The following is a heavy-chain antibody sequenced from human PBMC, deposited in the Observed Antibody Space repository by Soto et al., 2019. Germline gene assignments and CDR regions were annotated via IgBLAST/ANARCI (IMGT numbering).Heavy chain of an antibody. CDR2: ISGSGRRT. CDR3: AKDGGGAPIFGVVNNWFDP. CDR1: GFTFNNYA. V-gene: IGHV3-23*01. J-gene: IGHJ5*02. D-gene: IGHD3-3*01. Sequence: EVQLLESGGGLVQPGGSLRLSCGASGFTFNNYAMSWVRQAPGKGLEWVSAISGSGRRTYYADSVKGRFTISRDNSNKPLYLQMNILRAEDTAVYFCAKDGGGAPIFGVVNNWFDPWGQGTLVTVSS.